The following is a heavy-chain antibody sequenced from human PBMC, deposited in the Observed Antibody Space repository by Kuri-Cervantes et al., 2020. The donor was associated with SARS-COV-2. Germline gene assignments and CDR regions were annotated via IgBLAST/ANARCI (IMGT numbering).Heavy chain of an antibody. CDR2: IIPIFGTA. CDR3: ASLITIFGVVRAEYFQH. V-gene: IGHV1-69*13. D-gene: IGHD3-3*01. J-gene: IGHJ1*01. Sequence: SVKVSCKASGYTFTSYYMHWVRQAPGQGLEWMGGIIPIFGTANYAQKFQGRVTITADESTSTAYMELSSLRSEDTAVYYCASLITIFGVVRAEYFQHWGRGTLVTVSS. CDR1: GYTFTSYY.